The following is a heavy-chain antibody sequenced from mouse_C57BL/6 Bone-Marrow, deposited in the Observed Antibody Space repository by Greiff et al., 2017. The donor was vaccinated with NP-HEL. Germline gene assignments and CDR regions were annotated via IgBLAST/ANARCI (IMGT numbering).Heavy chain of an antibody. V-gene: IGHV1-18*01. J-gene: IGHJ1*03. CDR1: GYTFTDYN. D-gene: IGHD1-1*01. CDR3: AAHYYGSRDGYFDV. CDR2: INPNNGGT. Sequence: VQLKQSGPELVKPGASVKIPCKASGYTFTDYNMDWVKQSHGKSLEWIGDINPNNGGTIYNQKFKGKATLTLDKSSSTAYMELRSLTSEDTAVYYCAAHYYGSRDGYFDVWGTGTTVTVSS.